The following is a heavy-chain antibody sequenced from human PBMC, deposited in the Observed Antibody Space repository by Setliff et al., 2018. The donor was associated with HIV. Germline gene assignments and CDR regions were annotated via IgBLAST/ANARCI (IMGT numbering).Heavy chain of an antibody. CDR2: IYPSGGST. CDR3: ARVKGLRVRNWNDRPNASDL. D-gene: IGHD1-1*01. Sequence: ASVKVSCKASGYTFTSYFIQWVRQAPGQGLEWMGIIYPSGGSTTYAPKFQGRVTMTRDTSTSTVYMDLSGLRSDDTAVYYCARVKGLRVRNWNDRPNASDLWGQGTLVTVSS. J-gene: IGHJ4*02. CDR1: GYTFTSYF. V-gene: IGHV1-46*01.